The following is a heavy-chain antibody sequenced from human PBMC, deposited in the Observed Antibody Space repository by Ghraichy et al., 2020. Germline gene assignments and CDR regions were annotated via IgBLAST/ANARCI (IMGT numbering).Heavy chain of an antibody. CDR3: AAGLGYCSGGGCNLSPFDP. CDR1: GGSISRRLSS. D-gene: IGHD2-15*01. Sequence: SETLSLTCAVTGGSISRRLSSWNWIRQPPGKGLEWIGYIHQSGSTYFNPSLRGRVTISMDRSRNQFSLKLASVNAADTAVYFCAAGLGYCSGGGCNLSPFDPWGQGTLVTVSS. CDR2: IHQSGST. V-gene: IGHV4-30-2*01. J-gene: IGHJ5*02.